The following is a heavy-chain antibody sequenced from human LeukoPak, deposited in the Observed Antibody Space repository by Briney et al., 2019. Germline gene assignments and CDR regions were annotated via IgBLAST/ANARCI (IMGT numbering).Heavy chain of an antibody. Sequence: ASVKVSCKTSGYSFTSYMIHWVRQAPGQGLEWMGWINAGNGNTKYSQKFQGRVTITRDTSASTAYMELSSLRSEDTAVYYCARDQAPATVTSGYYYGMDVWGQGTTVTVSS. V-gene: IGHV1-3*01. CDR1: GYSFTSYM. D-gene: IGHD4-17*01. CDR2: INAGNGNT. J-gene: IGHJ6*02. CDR3: ARDQAPATVTSGYYYGMDV.